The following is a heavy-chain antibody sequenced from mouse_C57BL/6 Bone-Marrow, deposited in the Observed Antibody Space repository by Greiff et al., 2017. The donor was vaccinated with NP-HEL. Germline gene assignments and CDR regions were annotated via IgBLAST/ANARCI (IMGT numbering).Heavy chain of an antibody. Sequence: QVTLKESGPGILQSSQTLSLTCSFSGFSLSTSGMGVSWIRQPSGKGLEWLAHIYWDDDKRYNPSLKSRLTISKDTSRNQVFLKITSVDTADTATYYCARREEGYYSNYGFAYWGQGTLVTVSA. CDR2: IYWDDDK. CDR3: ARREEGYYSNYGFAY. J-gene: IGHJ3*01. V-gene: IGHV8-12*01. D-gene: IGHD2-5*01. CDR1: GFSLSTSGMG.